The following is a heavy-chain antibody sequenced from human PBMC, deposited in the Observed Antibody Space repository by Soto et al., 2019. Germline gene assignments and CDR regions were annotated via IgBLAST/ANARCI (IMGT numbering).Heavy chain of an antibody. V-gene: IGHV4-59*01. J-gene: IGHJ6*02. CDR1: GGSIRDFY. CDR2: LYYTGST. Sequence: SEPLSLTCNVSGGSIRDFYWSWMRQSPGKRLEWIGYLYYTGSTNYNPALKSRVTISLDTSKNQFSLKVRSVTTADTAVYYCARGGGYDFRSSQAPPIDVWGQGTTVT. D-gene: IGHD3-3*01. CDR3: ARGGGYDFRSSQAPPIDV.